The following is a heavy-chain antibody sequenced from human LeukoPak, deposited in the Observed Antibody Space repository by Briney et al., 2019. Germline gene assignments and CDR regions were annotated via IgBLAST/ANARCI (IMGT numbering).Heavy chain of an antibody. V-gene: IGHV5-51*01. CDR1: GYSFSNYW. CDR2: IYPGDSDT. D-gene: IGHD5-24*01. J-gene: IGHJ4*02. Sequence: GESLKISCKASGYSFSNYWIGWVRQMPGKGLEWMGIIYPGDSDTRYSPSFQGQVTISADKSISTAYLQWSSLKASDTAMYYCARRNGYNSGPFDYWGQGTLVTVSS. CDR3: ARRNGYNSGPFDY.